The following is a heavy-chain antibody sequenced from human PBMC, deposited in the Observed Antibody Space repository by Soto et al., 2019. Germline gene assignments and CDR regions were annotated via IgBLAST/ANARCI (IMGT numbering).Heavy chain of an antibody. CDR2: LTTGSSNL. CDR3: ATAYSSGWKFDY. Sequence: EVQLVESGGGFVQPGGALRLSCAASGFTFSSYSMNWVRQAPGKGLEWVSHLTTGSSNLYYADSVKGRFTISRDNARNSLYLQMNSLRDEDPAVYYCATAYSSGWKFDYWGQGTMVTVSS. CDR1: GFTFSSYS. J-gene: IGHJ4*02. V-gene: IGHV3-48*02. D-gene: IGHD6-19*01.